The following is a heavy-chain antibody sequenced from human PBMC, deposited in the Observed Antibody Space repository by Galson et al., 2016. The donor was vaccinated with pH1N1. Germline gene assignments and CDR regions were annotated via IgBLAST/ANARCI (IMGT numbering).Heavy chain of an antibody. V-gene: IGHV4-34*01. CDR2: ISHSGKS. CDR1: GGSFSGHY. D-gene: IGHD6-19*01. Sequence: SETLSLTCALYGGSFSGHYWSWIRQSPGKGLEWIGEISHSGKSDYNPSLEGRVTVSIDTSMNQFSLNLMSVAAADTAVYYCARHSTSGFPGIEVAARRRPFDILGPGTMVIVSS. CDR3: ARHSTSGFPGIEVAARRRPFDI. J-gene: IGHJ3*02.